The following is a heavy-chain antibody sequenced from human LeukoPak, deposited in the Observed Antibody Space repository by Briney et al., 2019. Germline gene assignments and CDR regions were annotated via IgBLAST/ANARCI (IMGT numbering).Heavy chain of an antibody. CDR1: GGSISGSSYH. CDR3: ATTYSSTSGGYDY. J-gene: IGHJ4*02. V-gene: IGHV4-39*01. D-gene: IGHD5-18*01. CDR2: INYSGTT. Sequence: SETLSLTCTVSGGSISGSSYHWGWIRQSPGKGLEWIGSINYSGTTYYNPSLKSRVTISVDTSKNQFSLKVCSVTAADTAVYYCATTYSSTSGGYDYWGQGTLVTVSS.